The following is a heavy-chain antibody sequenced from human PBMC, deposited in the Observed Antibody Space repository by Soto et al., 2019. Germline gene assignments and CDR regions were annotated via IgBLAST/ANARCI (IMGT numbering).Heavy chain of an antibody. D-gene: IGHD6-13*01. Sequence: EVQLLESGGGLVQPGGSLRLSCAASGFTFSSYAMSWVRQAPGKGLEWVSAISGSGGSTYYADSVKGRFTISRDNSKTTLYLQMNSLRAEDTAVYYCAGAVGYSSSWYFDYWGQGTLVTVSS. V-gene: IGHV3-23*01. CDR1: GFTFSSYA. CDR2: ISGSGGST. CDR3: AGAVGYSSSWYFDY. J-gene: IGHJ4*02.